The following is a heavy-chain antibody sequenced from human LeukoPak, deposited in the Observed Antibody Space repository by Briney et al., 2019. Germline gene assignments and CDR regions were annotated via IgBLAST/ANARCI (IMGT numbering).Heavy chain of an antibody. D-gene: IGHD3-3*01. Sequence: ASVTVSCKASGYTFIGYYMHWVRQAPGQGLEGIGRMKPQRGGTNYVQKFHRGSTNTRDTSISAAYMELSRLRPGDTAVYYCARGLFGEDAFDIWGQGTMVTVSS. CDR3: ARGLFGEDAFDI. J-gene: IGHJ3*02. CDR1: GYTFIGYY. CDR2: MKPQRGGT. V-gene: IGHV1-2*06.